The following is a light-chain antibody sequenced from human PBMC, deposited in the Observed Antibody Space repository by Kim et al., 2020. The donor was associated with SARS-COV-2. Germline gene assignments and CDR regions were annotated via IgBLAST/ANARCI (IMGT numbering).Light chain of an antibody. CDR2: DND. J-gene: IGLJ3*02. V-gene: IGLV1-51*01. Sequence: GQKVTISCSGSISNIGNNYVAWYQQFPGAAPKLLIFDNDKRPSEIPDRFSGSKSGTSATLAITGLQTGDEAGFYCGTWDSSLSVWVFGGGTQLTVL. CDR1: ISNIGNNY. CDR3: GTWDSSLSVWV.